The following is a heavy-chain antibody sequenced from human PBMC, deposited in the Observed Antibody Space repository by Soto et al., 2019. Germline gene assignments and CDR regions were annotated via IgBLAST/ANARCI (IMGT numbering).Heavy chain of an antibody. CDR2: IIPIFGTA. V-gene: IGHV1-69*13. CDR3: AREPGFGVVMDLQTYYYGMDV. J-gene: IGHJ6*02. D-gene: IGHD3-3*01. Sequence: GASVKVSCKASGGTFSSYAISWVRQAPGQGLEWMGGIIPIFGTANYAQKFQGRVTITADESTSTAYMELSSLRSEDTAVYYCAREPGFGVVMDLQTYYYGMDVWGQGTTVTVSS. CDR1: GGTFSSYA.